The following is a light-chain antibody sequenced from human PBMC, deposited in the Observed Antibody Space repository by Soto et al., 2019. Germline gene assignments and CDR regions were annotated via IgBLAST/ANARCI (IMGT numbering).Light chain of an antibody. CDR2: DAA. CDR1: QTISNW. CDR3: QQYNSYAFT. V-gene: IGKV1-5*01. J-gene: IGKJ3*01. Sequence: DIQMTQSPSTLSASVGDRVTITCRASQTISNWLAWYQQKPGKAPTLLIYDAAKLESGVPSRFSGSGSGTEFTLTISSLQPDDFGTYYCQQYNSYAFTFGPGTKVDIK.